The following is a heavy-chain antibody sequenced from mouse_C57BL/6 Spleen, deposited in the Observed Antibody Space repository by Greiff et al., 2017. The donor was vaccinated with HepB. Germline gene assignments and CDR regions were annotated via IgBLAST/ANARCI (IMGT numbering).Heavy chain of an antibody. CDR1: GYAFSSSW. V-gene: IGHV1-82*01. CDR3: ARLGGTYYFDY. Sequence: QVQLQQSGPELVKPGASVKISCKASGYAFSSSWMNWVKQRPGKGLEWIGRIYPGDGDTNYNGKFKGKATLTADKSSSTAYMQLSRLTSEDSAVYFCARLGGTYYFDYWGQGTTLTVSS. CDR2: IYPGDGDT. J-gene: IGHJ2*01. D-gene: IGHD3-3*01.